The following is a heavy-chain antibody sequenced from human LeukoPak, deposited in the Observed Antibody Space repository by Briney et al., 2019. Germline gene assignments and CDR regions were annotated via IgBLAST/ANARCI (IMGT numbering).Heavy chain of an antibody. V-gene: IGHV3-23*01. CDR2: ISGSGGST. J-gene: IGHJ4*02. D-gene: IGHD3-3*01. CDR1: ALTLTPYA. Sequence: GGPLRLSCAASALTLTPYAMRWVRQPPAKGLEWASAISGSGGSTYYADSVKGRFTISRANSKNTLYLQMSSLRAEDTAVYYCAKGLARHYDFRSGSSPGDYWGQGTLVTVSS. CDR3: AKGLARHYDFRSGSSPGDY.